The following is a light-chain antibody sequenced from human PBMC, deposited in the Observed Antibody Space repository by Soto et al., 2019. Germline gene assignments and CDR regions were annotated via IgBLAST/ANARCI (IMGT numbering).Light chain of an antibody. J-gene: IGLJ2*01. CDR2: EGS. CDR3: CSYVGSSTFVV. V-gene: IGLV2-23*03. Sequence: QSVLTQPASVSGSPGQSITISCTGTSSDVGSYNLVSWYQQYPGKAPKLMIYEGSKRPSGVSNRFSGSKSGNTASLTISGLQAEDEADYHCCSYVGSSTFVVFGGGTKLTVL. CDR1: SSDVGSYNL.